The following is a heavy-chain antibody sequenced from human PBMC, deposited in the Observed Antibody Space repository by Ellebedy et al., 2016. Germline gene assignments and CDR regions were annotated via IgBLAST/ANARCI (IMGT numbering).Heavy chain of an antibody. CDR3: ARADCSSTSCYGEFDY. CDR2: ISSSSSTI. D-gene: IGHD2-2*01. CDR1: GFTFSSYS. J-gene: IGHJ4*02. Sequence: GGSLRLSXAASGFTFSSYSMNWVRQAPGKGLEWVSYISSSSSTIYYADSVKGRFTISRDNAKNSLYLQMNSLRAEDTAVYYCARADCSSTSCYGEFDYWGQGTLVTVSS. V-gene: IGHV3-48*01.